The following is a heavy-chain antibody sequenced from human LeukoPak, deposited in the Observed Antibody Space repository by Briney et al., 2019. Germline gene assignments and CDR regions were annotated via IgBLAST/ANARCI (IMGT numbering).Heavy chain of an antibody. CDR1: GYTFTGYH. CDR2: FKANSGAT. J-gene: IGHJ4*02. Sequence: GASVKVSCKTSGYTFTGYHVHWVRQAPGQGLEWVGWFKANSGATKYAQKFQGRVTMTRDTSIGTDYMELTSLISDDTAVYYCARDPIDGNYYFDYWGQGTLVTVAS. D-gene: IGHD5-24*01. V-gene: IGHV1-2*02. CDR3: ARDPIDGNYYFDY.